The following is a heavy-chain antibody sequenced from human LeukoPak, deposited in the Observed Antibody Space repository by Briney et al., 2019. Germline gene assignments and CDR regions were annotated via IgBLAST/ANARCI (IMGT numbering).Heavy chain of an antibody. D-gene: IGHD3-22*01. V-gene: IGHV3-33*06. J-gene: IGHJ4*02. CDR1: GFTFSSYG. CDR3: AKAFRADDLNYYDSSGFDY. CDR2: IWYDGSNK. Sequence: PGGSLRLSCAASGFTFSSYGMHWVRQAPGKGLEWVAVIWYDGSNKYYADSVKGRFTISRDNSKNTLYLQMNSLRAEDTAVYYCAKAFRADDLNYYDSSGFDYWGQGTLVTVSS.